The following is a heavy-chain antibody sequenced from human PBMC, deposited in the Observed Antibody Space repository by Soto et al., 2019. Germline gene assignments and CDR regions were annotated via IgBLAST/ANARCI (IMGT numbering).Heavy chain of an antibody. CDR1: GFTFSSYG. CDR2: ISYDGSNK. Sequence: GGSLRLSCAASGFTFSSYGMHWVRQAPGKGLEWVAVISYDGSNKYYADSVRGRFTISRDNSKNTLYLQMNSLRAEDTAVYYCARERDAVTDYYYYGMDVWGQGTTVTVSS. CDR3: ARERDAVTDYYYYGMDV. J-gene: IGHJ6*02. D-gene: IGHD4-17*01. V-gene: IGHV3-30*03.